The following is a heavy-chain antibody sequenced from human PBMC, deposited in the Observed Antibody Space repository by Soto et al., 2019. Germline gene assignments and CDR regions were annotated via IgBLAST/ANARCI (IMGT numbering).Heavy chain of an antibody. CDR2: ISGSSGST. Sequence: WGSLRLSCAASGFTFISYAMSWVRQAPGKGLEWVSTISGSSGSTYYADSVKGRFTITRDNSKNTLYLQMNSLRAEDTAVYYCLLLRFLQNWGQGTLVTVSS. D-gene: IGHD3-16*01. V-gene: IGHV3-23*01. J-gene: IGHJ1*01. CDR1: GFTFISYA. CDR3: LLLRFLQN.